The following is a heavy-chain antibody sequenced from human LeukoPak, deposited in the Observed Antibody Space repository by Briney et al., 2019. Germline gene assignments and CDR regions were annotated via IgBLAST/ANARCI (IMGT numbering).Heavy chain of an antibody. J-gene: IGHJ4*02. Sequence: ASVKVSCKASGYSFSDYYLHWVRLAPGQGLEWMGWIDPKRDPKRGGTNYAQKFQGRVTMTRDTSISTVYMEPSGLRSDDTAVYYCARATSGGNTIDYWGQGTLVTVSS. CDR3: ARATSGGNTIDY. CDR1: GYSFSDYY. CDR2: IDPKRDPKRGGT. V-gene: IGHV1-2*02. D-gene: IGHD4-23*01.